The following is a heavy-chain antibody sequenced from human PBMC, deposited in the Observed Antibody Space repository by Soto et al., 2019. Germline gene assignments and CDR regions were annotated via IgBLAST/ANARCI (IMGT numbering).Heavy chain of an antibody. CDR3: ARDSSGWWNYFDY. CDR2: ISAYNGNT. V-gene: IGHV1-18*01. CDR1: GYTFTSYG. J-gene: IGHJ4*02. Sequence: ASVKVSCKASGYTFTSYGISWVRQAPGQGLEWMGWISAYNGNTNYAQKLQGRVTMTTDTSTSTPYMELRSLRSDDTAVYYCARDSSGWWNYFDYWGQGTLVTVSS. D-gene: IGHD6-19*01.